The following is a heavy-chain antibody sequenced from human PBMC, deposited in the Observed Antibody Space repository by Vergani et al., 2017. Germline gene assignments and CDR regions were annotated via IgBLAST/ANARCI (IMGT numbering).Heavy chain of an antibody. J-gene: IGHJ6*02. CDR1: GFTFSSYA. CDR2: ISSSSSYI. D-gene: IGHD6-13*01. Sequence: EVQLLESGGGLVQPGGSLRLSCAASGFTFSSYAMNWVRQAPGKGLEWVSSISSSSSYIYYADSVKGRFTISRDNAKNSLYLQMNSLRAEDTAVYYCARVQGEQQLVMVYYYYYGMDVWGQGTTVTVSS. V-gene: IGHV3-21*01. CDR3: ARVQGEQQLVMVYYYYYGMDV.